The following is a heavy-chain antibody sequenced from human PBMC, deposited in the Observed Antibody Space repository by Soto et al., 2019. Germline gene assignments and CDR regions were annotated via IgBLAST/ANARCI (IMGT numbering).Heavy chain of an antibody. J-gene: IGHJ4*02. CDR3: AAGAIFGVVPLDY. D-gene: IGHD3-3*01. V-gene: IGHV4-30-2*01. Sequence: QLQLQESGSGLVKPSQTLSLTCAVSGGSISSGGYSWSWIRQPPGKGLEWIGYIYHSGSTYYNPSRKSRVTLSVDRSKDQFSLKLSSVTAADMAVYYCAAGAIFGVVPLDYWGQGTLVTVSS. CDR1: GGSISSGGYS. CDR2: IYHSGST.